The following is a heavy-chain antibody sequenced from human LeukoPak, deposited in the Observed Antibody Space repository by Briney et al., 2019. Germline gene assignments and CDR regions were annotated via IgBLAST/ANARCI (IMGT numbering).Heavy chain of an antibody. J-gene: IGHJ6*03. CDR1: GYTFTSYY. D-gene: IGHD3-10*01. CDR2: INPGGGST. CDR3: AREYGSGSEDYYYYYYMDV. Sequence: ASVKVSCKASGYTFTSYYMHWVRQAPGQGLEWMGIINPGGGSTSYAQKFQGRVTMTRDTPTSTVYMELSSLRSEDTAVYYCAREYGSGSEDYYYYYYMDVWGKGTTVTISS. V-gene: IGHV1-46*01.